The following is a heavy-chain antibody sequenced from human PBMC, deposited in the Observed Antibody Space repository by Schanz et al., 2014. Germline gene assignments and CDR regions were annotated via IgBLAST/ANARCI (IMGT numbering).Heavy chain of an antibody. D-gene: IGHD3-10*01. CDR2: IYHSGNT. J-gene: IGHJ4*02. V-gene: IGHV4-4*02. CDR1: GASISSSNW. CDR3: ALREKPYGPFAS. Sequence: QVQLQESGPGLVKPSQTLSLTCAVSGASISSSNWWSWVRQPPGKGLEWIGEIYHSGNTYYNPSLKSRVTISVDRSKNQFSLRLDSVTAADTAVYYCALREKPYGPFASWGQGALVTVSS.